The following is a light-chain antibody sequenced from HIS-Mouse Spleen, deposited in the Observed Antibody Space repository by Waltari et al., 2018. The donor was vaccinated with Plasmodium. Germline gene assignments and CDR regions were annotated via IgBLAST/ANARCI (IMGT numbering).Light chain of an antibody. J-gene: IGKJ4*01. Sequence: DIVMTQSPLSLPVTPGEPASISCRSSQSLLHSKGYNYLDRYLKKPGQSPHLLIYLGSVRAVGVPERFSGSESGTDSTLKISSGGPENVEVYSCMQTILTLTFGGGTKVEIK. CDR2: LGS. CDR1: QSLLHSKGYNY. V-gene: IGKV2-28*01. CDR3: MQTILTLT.